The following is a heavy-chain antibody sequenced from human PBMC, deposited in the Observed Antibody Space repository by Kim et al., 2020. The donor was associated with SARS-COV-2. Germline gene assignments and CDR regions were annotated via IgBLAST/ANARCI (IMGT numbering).Heavy chain of an antibody. CDR2: T. CDR3: ARRAVADAVDY. J-gene: IGHJ4*02. D-gene: IGHD6-19*01. Sequence: TYVNPSIKSRVIKTVDTSKNQFSLKLSSVTAADTAVYYCARRAVADAVDYWGQGTLVTVSS. V-gene: IGHV4-39*01.